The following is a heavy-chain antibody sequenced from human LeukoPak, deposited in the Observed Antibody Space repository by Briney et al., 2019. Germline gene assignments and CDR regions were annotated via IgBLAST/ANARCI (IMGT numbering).Heavy chain of an antibody. V-gene: IGHV4-30-2*01. CDR1: GGSISSGGYS. D-gene: IGHD6-13*01. Sequence: SQTLSLTCAVSGGSISSGGYSWSWIRQPPGKGLEWIGEINHSGSTNYSPSLKSRVTISVDTSKNQFSLKLSSVTAADTAVYYCARGDSSSWSYYFDYWGQGTLVTVSS. J-gene: IGHJ4*02. CDR3: ARGDSSSWSYYFDY. CDR2: INHSGST.